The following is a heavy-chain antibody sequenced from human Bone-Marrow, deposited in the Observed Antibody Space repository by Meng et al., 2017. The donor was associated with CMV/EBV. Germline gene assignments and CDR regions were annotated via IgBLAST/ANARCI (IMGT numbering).Heavy chain of an antibody. CDR1: GGSFSGYY. J-gene: IGHJ4*02. D-gene: IGHD5-24*01. V-gene: IGHV4-34*01. CDR2: INHSRST. CDR3: ARGLGRWLQLALDY. Sequence: SETLSLTCAVYGGSFSGYYWSWIRQPPGKGLEWIGEINHSRSTNYNPSLKSRFTISVDTYKNQFPLKLSSVTAADTAVYYCARGLGRWLQLALDYWGQGTLVTVSS.